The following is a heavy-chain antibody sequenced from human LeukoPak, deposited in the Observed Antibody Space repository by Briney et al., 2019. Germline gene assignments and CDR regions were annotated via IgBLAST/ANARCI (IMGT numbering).Heavy chain of an antibody. CDR2: ISGSGGNT. Sequence: GGSLRLSCAASGFSFRGYAISWVRQAPGKGLEWVSGISGSGGNTYYTDSVNGRFTISRDNSKNALYLQMNSLRAEDTAVYYCAKGPSSGYSTSWHDRWGQGTLVTVSS. D-gene: IGHD6-13*01. CDR3: AKGPSSGYSTSWHDR. V-gene: IGHV3-23*01. CDR1: GFSFRGYA. J-gene: IGHJ5*02.